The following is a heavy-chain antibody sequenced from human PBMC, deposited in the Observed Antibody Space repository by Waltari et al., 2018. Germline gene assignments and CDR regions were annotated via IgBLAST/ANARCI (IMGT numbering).Heavy chain of an antibody. CDR1: GFTFSSYW. D-gene: IGHD7-27*01. CDR2: INRNATRK. V-gene: IGHV3-74*01. CDR3: ARSTLSGASYLDN. Sequence: DVQVVESGGGLVQPGESLRLSCAASGFTFSSYWMHWVRQVPGKGPIWGSRINRNATRKEYADSVKGRFSISRDNAKNMLYLQMNSLRAEDTAVYYCARSTLSGASYLDNWGQGTLVTVSS. J-gene: IGHJ4*02.